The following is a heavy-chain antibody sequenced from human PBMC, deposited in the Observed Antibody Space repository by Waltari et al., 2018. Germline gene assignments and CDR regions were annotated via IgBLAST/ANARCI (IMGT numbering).Heavy chain of an antibody. Sequence: EVQLLESGGGLVPPGGSLRLSCAASGFTFNTYAMTWVRQAPGKGLEWVSAIGTGIFYADSVKGRFTISRDSSKNTLDLQMNSLRAEDTAVYYCAIFLESIRAFDYWGQGTLVTVSS. V-gene: IGHV3-23*01. J-gene: IGHJ4*02. CDR1: GFTFNTYA. D-gene: IGHD3-3*01. CDR2: IGTGI. CDR3: AIFLESIRAFDY.